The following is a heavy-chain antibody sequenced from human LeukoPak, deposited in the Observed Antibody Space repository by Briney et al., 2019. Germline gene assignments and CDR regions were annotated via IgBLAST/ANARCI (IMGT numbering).Heavy chain of an antibody. V-gene: IGHV4-61*02. CDR1: GGSISSGSYY. CDR3: ARERGYSGYDFAGDWFDP. D-gene: IGHD5-12*01. Sequence: SETLSLTCTVSGGSISSGSYYWGWIRQPAGKGLEWIGRIYTSESTNYNPSLKSRVTISVDTSKNQFSLKLSSVTAADTAVYYCARERGYSGYDFAGDWFDPWGQGTLVTVSS. J-gene: IGHJ5*02. CDR2: IYTSEST.